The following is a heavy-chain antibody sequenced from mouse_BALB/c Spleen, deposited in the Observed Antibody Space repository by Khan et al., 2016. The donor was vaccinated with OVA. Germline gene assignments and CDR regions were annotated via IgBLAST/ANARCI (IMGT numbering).Heavy chain of an antibody. D-gene: IGHD4-1*01. CDR2: INSDGDYT. V-gene: IGHV5-6*01. CDR1: GFTFSTYG. CDR3: ASHLTGSFAY. J-gene: IGHJ3*01. Sequence: EVQRVESGGDLVKPGGSLRLSCAASGFTFSTYGMSWVRQPPDKRLEWVATINSDGDYTYSPDTVKGRLTISRNNAENTLYLQMSSLQSEDTAIYYCASHLTGSFAYWGQGTLVTVSA.